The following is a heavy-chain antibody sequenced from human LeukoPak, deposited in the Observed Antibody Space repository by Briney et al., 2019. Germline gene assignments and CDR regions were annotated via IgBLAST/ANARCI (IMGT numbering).Heavy chain of an antibody. CDR2: IYPDDSDT. CDR1: GYSFNSYW. Sequence: GESLKISCKGSGYSFNSYWIGWGRQMPGKGLEWVGIIYPDDSDTRYSPSFQGQVTISADKSISTAYLQWNSLKASDTAMYYCARHSAAMGWFDPWGQGTLVTVSS. D-gene: IGHD5-18*01. J-gene: IGHJ5*02. CDR3: ARHSAAMGWFDP. V-gene: IGHV5-51*01.